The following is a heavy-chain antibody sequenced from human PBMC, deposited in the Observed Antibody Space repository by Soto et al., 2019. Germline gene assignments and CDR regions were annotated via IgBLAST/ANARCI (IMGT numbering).Heavy chain of an antibody. J-gene: IGHJ4*02. V-gene: IGHV4-30-2*01. CDR3: ASLYGGTDRVDY. CDR2: IYHSGST. Sequence: QLQLQESGSGLVKPSQTLSLTCAVSGGSISSDGYSWSWIRQPPGKGLEWIGYIYHSGSTYYNPSLKSRVTISVDRSKNQFSLKLISVTAADTAVYYCASLYGGTDRVDYWGQGNLGVLSS. CDR1: GGSISSDGYS. D-gene: IGHD4-17*01.